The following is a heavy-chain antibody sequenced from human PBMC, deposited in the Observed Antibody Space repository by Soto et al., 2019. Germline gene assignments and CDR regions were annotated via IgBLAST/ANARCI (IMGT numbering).Heavy chain of an antibody. CDR2: ISNSGATV. V-gene: IGHV3-48*03. CDR1: GFTFSIYD. Sequence: EVQLVESGGGLVQPGGSLRLSCAASGFTFSIYDVNWVRQAPGKGLEWVSYISNSGATVYYADSVKGRFTISRDNAKNSLYLKMYSLRADDTAVYYCARQASDDLDYWGQGTLVTVSS. CDR3: ARQASDDLDY. D-gene: IGHD1-1*01. J-gene: IGHJ4*02.